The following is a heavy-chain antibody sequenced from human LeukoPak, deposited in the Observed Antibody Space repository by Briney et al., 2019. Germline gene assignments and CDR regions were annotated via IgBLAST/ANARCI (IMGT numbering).Heavy chain of an antibody. CDR2: ISYDGSNK. D-gene: IGHD6-19*01. J-gene: IGHJ5*02. Sequence: GGSLRLSCAASGFTFSSYAMHWVRQAPGKGLEGVAVISYDGSNKYYADSVKGRFTISRDNSKNTLYLQMNSLRAEDTAVYYCARGIAVAGTFGWFDPWGQGTLVTVSS. CDR1: GFTFSSYA. V-gene: IGHV3-30-3*01. CDR3: ARGIAVAGTFGWFDP.